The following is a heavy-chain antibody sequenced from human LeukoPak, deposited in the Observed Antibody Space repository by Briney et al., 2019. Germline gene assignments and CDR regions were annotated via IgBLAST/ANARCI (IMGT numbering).Heavy chain of an antibody. V-gene: IGHV4-34*01. J-gene: IGHJ4*02. Sequence: PSETLSLTCAVYGGSFSGYYWSWIRQPSGKGLEWIGEINHTGGTNYNPSLKSRVTILADTSKNQFSLELTSVTAADTALYYCARVVAATSIDSWGQGTLVTVSS. CDR3: ARVVAATSIDS. CDR1: GGSFSGYY. CDR2: INHTGGT. D-gene: IGHD2-15*01.